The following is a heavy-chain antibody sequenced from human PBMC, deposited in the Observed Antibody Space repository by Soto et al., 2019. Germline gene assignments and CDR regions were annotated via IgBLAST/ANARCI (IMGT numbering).Heavy chain of an antibody. CDR1: GFTFSSYW. Sequence: GGSLRLSCAASGFTFSSYWMHWVRQAPGKGLVWVSRINSDGSSTNYADSVKGRFTISRDNAKNSLYLQMNSLRAEDTAVYYCARVRETYYYDSSGSPDWFDPWGQGTLVAVSS. CDR2: INSDGSST. D-gene: IGHD3-22*01. CDR3: ARVRETYYYDSSGSPDWFDP. J-gene: IGHJ5*02. V-gene: IGHV3-74*01.